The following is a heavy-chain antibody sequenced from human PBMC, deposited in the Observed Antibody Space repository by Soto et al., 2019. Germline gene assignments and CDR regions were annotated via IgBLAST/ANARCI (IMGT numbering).Heavy chain of an antibody. CDR2: ISYDGSKK. CDR3: AKDPFRIEVAAHLDY. V-gene: IGHV3-30*18. Sequence: GKGLEWLAVISYDGSKKYYADPVKGPFTISRHHSKNTLYLQMHSLTAEHPAVYYRAKDPFRIEVAAHLDYWGQGTLVTVSS. D-gene: IGHD6-19*01. J-gene: IGHJ4*02.